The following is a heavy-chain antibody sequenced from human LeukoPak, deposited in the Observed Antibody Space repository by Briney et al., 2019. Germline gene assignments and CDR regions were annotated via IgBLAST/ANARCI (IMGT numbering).Heavy chain of an antibody. D-gene: IGHD1-26*01. V-gene: IGHV3-21*01. CDR1: GFAFSGYA. Sequence: PGGSLRLSCAASGFAFSGYAMSWVRQAPGKGLEWVSGISSSSSYTYYADSVKGRFTISRDNAKNSLFLHMNSLRAEDTAAYYCAKVSGLGWHFDYWGQGTLVTVSS. CDR3: AKVSGLGWHFDY. CDR2: ISSSSSYT. J-gene: IGHJ4*02.